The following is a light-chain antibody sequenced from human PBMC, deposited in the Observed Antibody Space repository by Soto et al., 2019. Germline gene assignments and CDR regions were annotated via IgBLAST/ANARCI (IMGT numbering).Light chain of an antibody. CDR2: WAS. CDR1: QSILSSSDNRNY. CDR3: QQYYNTPLT. Sequence: DIVLTQSPDSLAVSLGERATINCKSSQSILSSSDNRNYLVWYQQKSGQPPKVVIYWASTRESGVPDRISGSGSGTDFTLTISSLQAEDVAVYYCQQYYNTPLTFGGGTKVEIK. J-gene: IGKJ4*01. V-gene: IGKV4-1*01.